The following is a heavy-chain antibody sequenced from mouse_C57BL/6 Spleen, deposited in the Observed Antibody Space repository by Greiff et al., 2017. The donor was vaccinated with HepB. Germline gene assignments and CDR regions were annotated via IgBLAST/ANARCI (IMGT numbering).Heavy chain of an antibody. J-gene: IGHJ2*01. D-gene: IGHD1-1*01. CDR3: AISITTVVAGY. Sequence: VQLQQSGAELVMPGASVKLSCKASGYTFTSYWMHWVKQRPGQGLEWIGEIDPSDSYTNYNQKFKGKSTLTVDKSSSTAYMQLSSLTSEDSAVYYCAISITTVVAGYWGQGTTLTVSS. CDR2: IDPSDSYT. V-gene: IGHV1-69*01. CDR1: GYTFTSYW.